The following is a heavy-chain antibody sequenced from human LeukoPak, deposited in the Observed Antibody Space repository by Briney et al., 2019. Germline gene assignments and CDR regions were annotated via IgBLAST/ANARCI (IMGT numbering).Heavy chain of an antibody. CDR3: ARGTYSSNWFLHY. Sequence: GGSLRLSCAASGFTFDDYGMSWVCQVPGKGLEWVSGTNWNGGSTGYADSVKGRFTISRDNAENSLYLQMNSLRAEDTALYYCARGTYSSNWFLHYWGQGTLVTVSS. CDR1: GFTFDDYG. D-gene: IGHD6-13*01. CDR2: TNWNGGST. V-gene: IGHV3-20*04. J-gene: IGHJ4*02.